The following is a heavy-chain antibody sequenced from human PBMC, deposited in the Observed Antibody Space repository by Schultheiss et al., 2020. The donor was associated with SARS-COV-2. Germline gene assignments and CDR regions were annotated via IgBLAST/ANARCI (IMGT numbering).Heavy chain of an antibody. Sequence: GESLKISCAASGFTFSSYDMHWVRQATGKGLEWVSAIGTAGDTYYPGSVKGRFTISRENAKNSLYLQMNSLRAGDTAVYYCVKNGGQWLENLTFDSWGQGTLVTVSS. CDR2: IGTAGDT. J-gene: IGHJ4*02. D-gene: IGHD6-19*01. CDR3: VKNGGQWLENLTFDS. CDR1: GFTFSSYD. V-gene: IGHV3-13*01.